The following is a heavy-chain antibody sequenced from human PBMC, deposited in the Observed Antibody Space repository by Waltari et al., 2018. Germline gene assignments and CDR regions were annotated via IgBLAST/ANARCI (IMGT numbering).Heavy chain of an antibody. CDR1: GGSFSGYY. CDR3: ARGRLSYYDILTGYYFDY. J-gene: IGHJ4*02. D-gene: IGHD3-9*01. CDR2: INHSGST. V-gene: IGHV4-34*01. Sequence: QVQLQQWGAGLLKPSETLSLTCAVYGGSFSGYYWSWIRQPPGQGLEWIGEINHSGSTNYNPSLKSRVTISVDTSKNQFSLKLSSVTAADTAVYYCARGRLSYYDILTGYYFDYWGQGTLVTVSS.